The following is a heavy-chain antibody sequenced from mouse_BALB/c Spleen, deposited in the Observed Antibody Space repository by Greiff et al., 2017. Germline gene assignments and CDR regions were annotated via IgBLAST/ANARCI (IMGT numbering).Heavy chain of an antibody. CDR2: ISSGSSTI. D-gene: IGHD1-1*01. CDR1: GFTFSSFG. Sequence: EVKLVESGGGLVQPGGSRKLSCAASGFTFSSFGMHWVRQAPEKGLEWVAYISSGSSTIYYADTVKGRFTISRDNPKNTLFLQMTSLRSEDTAMYYCARYYGSSYDYAMDYLGQGTSVTVSS. CDR3: ARYYGSSYDYAMDY. J-gene: IGHJ4*01. V-gene: IGHV5-17*02.